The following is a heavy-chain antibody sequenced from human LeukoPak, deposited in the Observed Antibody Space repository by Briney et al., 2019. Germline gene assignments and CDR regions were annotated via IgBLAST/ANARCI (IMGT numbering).Heavy chain of an antibody. V-gene: IGHV3-48*04. Sequence: GGSLRLSCAASGFTFSSYNLNWVRQAPGKGLEWVSYISSSSGTMYYADSVKGRFTISRDNAKNSLYLQMNSLRAEDTAVYYCARDLYVDIVAPSGMDVWGQGTTVTVSS. J-gene: IGHJ6*02. D-gene: IGHD5-12*01. CDR2: ISSSSGTM. CDR1: GFTFSSYN. CDR3: ARDLYVDIVAPSGMDV.